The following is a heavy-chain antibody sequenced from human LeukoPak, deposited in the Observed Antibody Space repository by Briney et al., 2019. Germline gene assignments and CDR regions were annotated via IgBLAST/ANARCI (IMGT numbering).Heavy chain of an antibody. CDR3: ARARFGEYDAFDI. CDR2: ISSSGSTI. D-gene: IGHD3-10*01. J-gene: IGHJ3*02. V-gene: IGHV3-48*03. Sequence: PGGSLRLSCAASGFTFSSYEMNWVRQAPGKGLEWFSYISSSGSTIYYADSVKGRFTISRDNAKNSLYLQMNSLRAEDTAVYYCARARFGEYDAFDIWGQGTMVTVSS. CDR1: GFTFSSYE.